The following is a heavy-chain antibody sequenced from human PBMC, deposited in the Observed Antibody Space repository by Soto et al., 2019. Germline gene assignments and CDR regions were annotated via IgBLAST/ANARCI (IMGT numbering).Heavy chain of an antibody. D-gene: IGHD2-8*01. CDR1: VGTFSDYN. J-gene: IGHJ6*03. CDR3: ARVEGTRTTNFYHYMHV. Sequence: VQLVQSGAEVKRPGSSVKVSCKAPVGTFSDYNIAWVRQARGQGLEWMGRIIPKLGITNYAHKFQDRGRITADKATSTAYMELTSLRYEDTAVYFCARVEGTRTTNFYHYMHVRGEGTSVTVS. CDR2: IIPKLGIT. V-gene: IGHV1-69*02.